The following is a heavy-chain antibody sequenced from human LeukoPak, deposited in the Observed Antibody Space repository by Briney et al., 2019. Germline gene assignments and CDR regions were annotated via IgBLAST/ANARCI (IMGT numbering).Heavy chain of an antibody. Sequence: TSSETLSLTCAVYGGSFSGYYWSWIRQPPGKGLEWIGEINHSGSTNYNPSLKSRVTISVDTSKNQFSLKLSSVTAADTAVYYCAREVGQFYYYYYMDVWGKGTTVTISS. CDR3: AREVGQFYYYYYMDV. CDR1: GGSFSGYY. J-gene: IGHJ6*03. V-gene: IGHV4-34*01. CDR2: INHSGST. D-gene: IGHD2-15*01.